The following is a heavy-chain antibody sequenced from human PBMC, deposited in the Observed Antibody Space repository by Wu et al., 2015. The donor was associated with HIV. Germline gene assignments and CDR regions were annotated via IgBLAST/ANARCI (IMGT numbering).Heavy chain of an antibody. V-gene: IGHV1-46*03. CDR1: GYIFTTYY. D-gene: IGHD6-13*01. CDR2: INPSGGST. J-gene: IGHJ4*02. Sequence: QVQLVQSGAEVKKPGASVKVSCKASGYIFTTYYMHWVRQAPGQGLEWMGIINPSGGSTTYTQKFQGRVTMTKDTSTSTVYMELSSLRSEDTAVYYCARGGAAPYYFDYWGQGTLVTVSS. CDR3: ARGGAAPYYFDY.